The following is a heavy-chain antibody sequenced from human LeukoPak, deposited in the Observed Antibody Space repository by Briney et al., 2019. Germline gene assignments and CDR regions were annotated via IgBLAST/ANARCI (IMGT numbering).Heavy chain of an antibody. CDR2: MNPNSGNT. CDR1: GYTFTSYD. D-gene: IGHD3-22*01. Sequence: ASVKVSCKASGYTFTSYDINWVRQATGQGLEWMGWMNPNSGNTGYAQEFQGRVTITRNTSISTAYMELSSLRSEDTAVYYCARAPYDYYDSSGYYHDAFDIWGQGTMVTVSS. V-gene: IGHV1-8*03. CDR3: ARAPYDYYDSSGYYHDAFDI. J-gene: IGHJ3*02.